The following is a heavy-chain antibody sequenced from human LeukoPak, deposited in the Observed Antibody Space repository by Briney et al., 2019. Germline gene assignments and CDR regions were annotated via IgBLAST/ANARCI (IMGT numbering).Heavy chain of an antibody. CDR1: GFTFSTYG. Sequence: PGGSLRLSCAASGFTFSTYGMRWVRQAPGKGLEWVGRIKSKTDGGTTDYAAPVKGRFTISRDDSKNTLYLQMNSLKTEDTAVYYCTTYTYGARRLDYWGQGTLVTVSS. CDR3: TTYTYGARRLDY. V-gene: IGHV3-15*01. CDR2: IKSKTDGGTT. D-gene: IGHD5-18*01. J-gene: IGHJ4*02.